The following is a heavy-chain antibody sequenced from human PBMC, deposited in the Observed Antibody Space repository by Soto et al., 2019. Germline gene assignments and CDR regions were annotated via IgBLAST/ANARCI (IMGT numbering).Heavy chain of an antibody. CDR1: GYIFHNYG. V-gene: IGHV1-18*01. J-gene: IGHJ6*02. CDR3: AREGYYSGSESYSPPRYYGMDV. D-gene: IGHD3-10*01. CDR2: ISDYNGNT. Sequence: ASVKVSCKTSGYIFHNYGISWVRQAPGQGLEWMGWISDYNGNTKYAQKFQGRVTMATDTSTRTAYMELRSLRSDDTAVYYCAREGYYSGSESYSPPRYYGMDVWG.